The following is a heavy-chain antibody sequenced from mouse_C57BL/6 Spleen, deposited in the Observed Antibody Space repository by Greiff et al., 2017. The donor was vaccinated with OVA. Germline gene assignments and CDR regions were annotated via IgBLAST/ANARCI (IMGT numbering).Heavy chain of an antibody. V-gene: IGHV5-4*03. D-gene: IGHD1-1*01. Sequence: EVMLVESGGGLVKPGGSLKLSCAASGFTFSSYAMSWVRQTPEKRLEWVATISDGGSYTYYPDNVKGRFTISRDNAKNNLYLQMSHLKSEDTAMYYCARADYYGSSHYYFDYWGQGTTLTVSS. CDR3: ARADYYGSSHYYFDY. CDR2: ISDGGSYT. CDR1: GFTFSSYA. J-gene: IGHJ2*01.